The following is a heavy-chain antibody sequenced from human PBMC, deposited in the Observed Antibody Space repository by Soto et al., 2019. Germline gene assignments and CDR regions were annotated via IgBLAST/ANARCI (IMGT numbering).Heavy chain of an antibody. CDR1: GYTFTNYD. D-gene: IGHD4-4*01. V-gene: IGHV1-8*01. J-gene: IGHJ6*03. CDR3: VRTYSNRYYYYYMDV. Sequence: ASVKVSCKASGYTFTNYDINWVRQATGQGLEWMGWMNPNSGNTGYAQKFQGRVTMTRNTSISTAYMELSSLRSEDTAVYYCVRTYSNRYYYYYMDVWGKGTTVTVSS. CDR2: MNPNSGNT.